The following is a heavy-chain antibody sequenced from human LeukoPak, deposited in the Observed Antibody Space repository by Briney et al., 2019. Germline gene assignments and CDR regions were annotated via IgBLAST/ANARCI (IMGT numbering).Heavy chain of an antibody. D-gene: IGHD6-6*01. Sequence: GGSLRLSRAASGFTFSSYWMSWVRQAPGKGLEWVANIKQDGSEKYYVDSVKGRFTISRDNAKNSLYLQMNSLRAEDTAVYYCARMGEYSSSSYFDYWGQGTLVTVSS. J-gene: IGHJ4*02. CDR3: ARMGEYSSSSYFDY. CDR2: IKQDGSEK. V-gene: IGHV3-7*01. CDR1: GFTFSSYW.